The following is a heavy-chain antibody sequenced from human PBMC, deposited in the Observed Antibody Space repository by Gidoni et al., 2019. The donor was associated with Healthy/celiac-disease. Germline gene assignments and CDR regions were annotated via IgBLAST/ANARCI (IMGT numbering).Heavy chain of an antibody. CDR2: IYYSGST. Sequence: QVQLQESGPGLVKPSQTLSLTCTVSGGSISSGGYYWSWIRQHPGKGLEWIGYIYYSGSTYYNPSLKSRVTISVDTSKNQFSLKLSSVTAADTAMYYCARGGSPTSLGATPFDYWGQGTLVTVSS. CDR1: GGSISSGGYY. J-gene: IGHJ4*02. D-gene: IGHD1-26*01. CDR3: ARGGSPTSLGATPFDY. V-gene: IGHV4-31*03.